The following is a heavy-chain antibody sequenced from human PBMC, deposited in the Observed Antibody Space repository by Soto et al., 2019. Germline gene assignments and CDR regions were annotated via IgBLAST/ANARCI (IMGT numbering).Heavy chain of an antibody. Sequence: QVQLQESGPGLVKPSQTLSLTCTVSGGSISSGGYYWSWIRQHPGKGLEWIGNIYYTGSTHYDPSLKSRITISLDTSKKQISLKLSSVTAADTAVYYCASSPVTGIYYAMDVWGQGTTVTVSS. CDR2: IYYTGST. D-gene: IGHD6-19*01. CDR1: GGSISSGGYY. J-gene: IGHJ6*02. V-gene: IGHV4-31*03. CDR3: ASSPVTGIYYAMDV.